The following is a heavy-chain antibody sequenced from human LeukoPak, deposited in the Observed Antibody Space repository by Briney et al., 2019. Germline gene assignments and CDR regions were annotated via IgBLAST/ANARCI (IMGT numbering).Heavy chain of an antibody. Sequence: GGSLRLSCAASGFTFTSYAMSWVRQAPGKGLEWVSAISGSGGSTYYAASVKGRFTISRDNSKNTLCRQRNSLRTEDTAVYDCAKAVSAYYSDYWGQGTLVTVSS. CDR1: GFTFTSYA. CDR3: AKAVSAYYSDY. V-gene: IGHV3-23*01. CDR2: ISGSGGST. D-gene: IGHD6-19*01. J-gene: IGHJ4*02.